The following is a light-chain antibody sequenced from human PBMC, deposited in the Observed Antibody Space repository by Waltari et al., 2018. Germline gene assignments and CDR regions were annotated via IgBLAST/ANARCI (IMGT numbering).Light chain of an antibody. V-gene: IGKV1-39*01. J-gene: IGKJ1*01. Sequence: TCRSSQKISSYLNWYQQIPGTAPRLLIYDASRLQSGVPSRFSGSGSVTDFTLTISSLQPEDFGTYYWQQTYTTPRTFGQGTKVETK. CDR1: QKISSY. CDR3: QQTYTTPRT. CDR2: DAS.